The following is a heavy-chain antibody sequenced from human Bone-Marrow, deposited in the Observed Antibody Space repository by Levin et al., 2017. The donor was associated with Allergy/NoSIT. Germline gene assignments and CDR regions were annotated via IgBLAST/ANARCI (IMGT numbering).Heavy chain of an antibody. CDR1: GFTFSSYS. Sequence: GGSLRLSCAASGFTFSSYSMNWVRQAPGKGLEWVSYISSSSSTIYYADSVKGRFTISRDNAKNSLYLQINSLRDEDTAVYYCARESPGRFLEWLSRGGFVDVWGQGTTVTVSS. D-gene: IGHD3-3*01. CDR2: ISSSSSTI. J-gene: IGHJ6*02. CDR3: ARESPGRFLEWLSRGGFVDV. V-gene: IGHV3-48*02.